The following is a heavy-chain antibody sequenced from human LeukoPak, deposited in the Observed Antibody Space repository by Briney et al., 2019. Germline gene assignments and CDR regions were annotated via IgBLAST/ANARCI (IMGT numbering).Heavy chain of an antibody. CDR3: ARSHDYSNYYLDY. D-gene: IGHD4-11*01. CDR2: IYYSGST. V-gene: IGHV4-28*01. CDR1: RYSISSSNW. J-gene: IGHJ4*02. Sequence: SETLSLTCAVSRYSISSSNWWGWIRQPPGKGLEWIGYIYYSGSTYYNPSLKSRVTMSVDTSRNQFSLKLSSVTAVDTAVYYCARSHDYSNYYLDYWGQGALVTVSS.